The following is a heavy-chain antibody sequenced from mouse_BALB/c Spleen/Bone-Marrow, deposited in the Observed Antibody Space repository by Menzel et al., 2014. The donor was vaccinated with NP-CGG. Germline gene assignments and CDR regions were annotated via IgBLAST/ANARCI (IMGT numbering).Heavy chain of an antibody. CDR2: INPDSSTI. CDR1: GFDFSRYW. D-gene: IGHD1-1*01. Sequence: EVKLMESGGGLVQPGGSLKLSCAASGFDFSRYWMSWVRQAPGKGLEWIGEINPDSSTINYTPSLKDKFIISRDNAKNTLYQQMSKVRSEATALYYCTRLGHYGMMVYWGQGTSVTVSS. CDR3: TRLGHYGMMVY. V-gene: IGHV4-1*02. J-gene: IGHJ4*01.